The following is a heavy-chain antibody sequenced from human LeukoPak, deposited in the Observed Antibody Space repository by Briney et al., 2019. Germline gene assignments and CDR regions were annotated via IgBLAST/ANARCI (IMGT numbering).Heavy chain of an antibody. CDR1: GGSISSSSYY. CDR3: ARDRGGGLIAAAANWFDP. J-gene: IGHJ5*02. D-gene: IGHD6-13*01. Sequence: PSETLSLTCTVSGGSISSSSYYWGWIRQPPGKGLGWIGSIYYSGSTYYNPSLKSRVTISVDTSKNQFSLKLSSVTAADTAVYYCARDRGGGLIAAAANWFDPWGQGTLVTVSS. V-gene: IGHV4-39*07. CDR2: IYYSGST.